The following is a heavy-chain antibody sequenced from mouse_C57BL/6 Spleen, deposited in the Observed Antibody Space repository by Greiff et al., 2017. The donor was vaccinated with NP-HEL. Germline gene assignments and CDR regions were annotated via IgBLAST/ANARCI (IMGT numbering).Heavy chain of an antibody. CDR3: ARRDGSSFYFDY. D-gene: IGHD1-1*01. V-gene: IGHV1-69*01. CDR1: GYTFTSYW. CDR2: IDPSDSYT. J-gene: IGHJ2*01. Sequence: VQLQQSGAELVMPGASVKLSCKASGYTFTSYWMHWVKQRPGQGLEWIGEIDPSDSYTNYNQKFKGKSTLTVDKSSSTAYMQLSSLTSEDSAVYYGARRDGSSFYFDYWGQGTTLTVSS.